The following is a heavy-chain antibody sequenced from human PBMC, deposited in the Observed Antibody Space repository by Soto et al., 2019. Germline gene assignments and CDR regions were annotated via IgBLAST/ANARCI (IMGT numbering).Heavy chain of an antibody. CDR1: GYTFTSYA. CDR2: INPNSGGT. Sequence: GASVKVSCKASGYTFTSYAMRWVRQAPGQGLEWMGWINPNSGGTNYAQKFQGWVTMTRDTSISTAYMELSRLRSDDTAVYYCARDLAAPDGMDVWGQGTTVTVSS. CDR3: ARDLAAPDGMDV. J-gene: IGHJ6*02. V-gene: IGHV1-2*04.